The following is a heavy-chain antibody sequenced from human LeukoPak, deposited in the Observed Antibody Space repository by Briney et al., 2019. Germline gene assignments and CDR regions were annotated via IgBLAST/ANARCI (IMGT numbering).Heavy chain of an antibody. D-gene: IGHD3-16*01. CDR2: ISSHGSST. V-gene: IGHV3-64*01. J-gene: IGHJ6*02. CDR3: ARPLKEGGYYYGMDV. CDR1: GFTFSSYG. Sequence: GGSLRLSFAASGFTFSSYGMHWVRQAPGKGLEFVSAISSHGSSTYYANSLKGRFNISRDNSKNTLYLQMRSLRPEDTAVYYCARPLKEGGYYYGMDVWGQGTTVTVSS.